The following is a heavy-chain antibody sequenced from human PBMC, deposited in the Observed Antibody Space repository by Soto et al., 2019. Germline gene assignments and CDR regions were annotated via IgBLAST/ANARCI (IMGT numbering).Heavy chain of an antibody. CDR3: AKGRPPMVREKGFDY. D-gene: IGHD3-10*01. Sequence: TGGSLRLSCAASGFTFSSYAMSWVRQAPGKGLEWVSAISGSGGSTYYADPVKGRFTISRDNSKNTLYLQMNSLRAEDTAVYYCAKGRPPMVREKGFDYWGQGTLVTVSS. CDR1: GFTFSSYA. J-gene: IGHJ4*02. V-gene: IGHV3-23*01. CDR2: ISGSGGST.